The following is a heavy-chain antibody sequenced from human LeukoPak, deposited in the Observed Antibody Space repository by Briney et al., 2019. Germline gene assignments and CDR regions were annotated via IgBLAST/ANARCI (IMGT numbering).Heavy chain of an antibody. CDR3: ARVSILIVPYYAFDI. J-gene: IGHJ3*02. Sequence: SGGSLRLSCAASEFTFSSYAMHWVRQAPGKGLEWVALISYDASNKYYADSVKGRFTISRDNAKNSLYLQMNSLRAEDTAVYYCARVSILIVPYYAFDIWGQGTMATVSS. CDR2: ISYDASNK. D-gene: IGHD2/OR15-2a*01. V-gene: IGHV3-30*04. CDR1: EFTFSSYA.